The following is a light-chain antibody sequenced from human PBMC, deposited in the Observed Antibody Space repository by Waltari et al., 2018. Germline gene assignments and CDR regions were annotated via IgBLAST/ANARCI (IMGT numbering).Light chain of an antibody. CDR3: QQYGSLPLT. CDR1: QSVPSTY. CDR2: DIS. V-gene: IGKV3-20*01. J-gene: IGKJ4*01. Sequence: EIVLTQSPATLSLSPGERATPSCRASQSVPSTYLSWYQQKPGPAPRVLISDISNRATGIPDRFSGSGSGTDFTLTIGRLEPEDFAAYYCQQYGSLPLTFGGGTKVEIK.